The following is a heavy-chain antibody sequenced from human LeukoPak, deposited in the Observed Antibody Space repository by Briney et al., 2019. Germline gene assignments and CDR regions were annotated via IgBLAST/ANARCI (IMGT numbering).Heavy chain of an antibody. V-gene: IGHV3-30-3*01. CDR1: GFTFSSYA. J-gene: IGHJ2*01. Sequence: PGRSLRLSCAASGFTFSSYAMHWVRQAPGKGLEWVAVISYDGSNKYCADSVKGRFTISRDNSKNTLYLQMNSLRAEDTAVYYCARDPRLRYCSGGSCYYEGWYFDLWGRGTLVTVSS. CDR3: ARDPRLRYCSGGSCYYEGWYFDL. D-gene: IGHD2-15*01. CDR2: ISYDGSNK.